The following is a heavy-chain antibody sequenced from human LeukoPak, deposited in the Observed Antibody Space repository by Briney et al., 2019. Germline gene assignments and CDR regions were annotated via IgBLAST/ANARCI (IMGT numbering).Heavy chain of an antibody. J-gene: IGHJ4*02. CDR1: GYTFTGYD. D-gene: IGHD2-8*01. V-gene: IGHV1-2*02. Sequence: ASVTVSCKASGYTFTGYDMHWVRQAPGQGLERMGWINPNSGGTNYAQKFQGRVTMTRDTSISTAYMELSRLRSDDTAVYYCARGGSMVYATGAFDYWGQGTLVTVSS. CDR2: INPNSGGT. CDR3: ARGGSMVYATGAFDY.